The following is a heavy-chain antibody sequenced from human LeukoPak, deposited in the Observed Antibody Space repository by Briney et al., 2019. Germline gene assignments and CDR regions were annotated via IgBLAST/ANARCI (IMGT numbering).Heavy chain of an antibody. J-gene: IGHJ4*02. V-gene: IGHV1-18*01. CDR2: ISAYNGNT. Sequence: GASGKFSCKASGYTFTSYGISWGRQAPGQGLEWREWISAYNGNTNYAQKLQGRVTMTTDTSTSTAYMELRSLRSDDTAVYYCARVSDSSGYYDYFDYWGQGTLVTVSS. CDR3: ARVSDSSGYYDYFDY. CDR1: GYTFTSYG. D-gene: IGHD3-22*01.